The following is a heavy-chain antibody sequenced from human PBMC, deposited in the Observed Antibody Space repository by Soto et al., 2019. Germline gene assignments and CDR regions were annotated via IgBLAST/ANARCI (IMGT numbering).Heavy chain of an antibody. Sequence: EVQLLESGGGLVQPGGSLRLSCAASGFTFSSYAMSWARQAPGKGLEWVSGISGSGGTTYYADSVKGRFTISRDNSKNTLYLQMNSLRAEDTAVYYCAKDRLGTTPYIFAYWGQGTLVTVSS. CDR2: ISGSGGTT. CDR1: GFTFSSYA. J-gene: IGHJ4*02. D-gene: IGHD1-7*01. V-gene: IGHV3-23*01. CDR3: AKDRLGTTPYIFAY.